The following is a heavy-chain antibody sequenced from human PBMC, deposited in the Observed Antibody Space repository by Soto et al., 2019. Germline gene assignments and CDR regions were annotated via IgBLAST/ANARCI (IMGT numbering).Heavy chain of an antibody. Sequence: EVQLVESGGGLVQPGRSLRLSCAASGFTFDDYAMHWVRQAPGKGLEWVSRISWDSGSIGYADSVKGRFTISRDNANNSLYLQMTSLRAEDTALYYCAKAVGSYGNFDYWGQGTLVTVSS. CDR1: GFTFDDYA. D-gene: IGHD5-18*01. CDR2: ISWDSGSI. J-gene: IGHJ4*02. CDR3: AKAVGSYGNFDY. V-gene: IGHV3-9*01.